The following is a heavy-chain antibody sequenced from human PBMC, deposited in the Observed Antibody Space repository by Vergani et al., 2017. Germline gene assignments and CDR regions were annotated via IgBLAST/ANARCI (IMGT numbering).Heavy chain of an antibody. D-gene: IGHD1-26*01. CDR3: TTDQTRYSGSYKVYYFDY. J-gene: IGHJ4*02. Sequence: EVQLVESGGGLVKPEGSLRLSCAASGFTFSNAWMSWVRQAPGKGLEWVGRIKSKTDGGTTDYAAPVNGRFTISRDDSKNTLYLQMNSLKTEDTAVYYCTTDQTRYSGSYKVYYFDYWGQGTLVTVSS. V-gene: IGHV3-15*01. CDR1: GFTFSNAW. CDR2: IKSKTDGGTT.